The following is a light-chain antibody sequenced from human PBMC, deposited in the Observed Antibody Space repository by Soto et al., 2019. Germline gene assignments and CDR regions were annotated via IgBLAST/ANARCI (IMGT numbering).Light chain of an antibody. CDR3: SSYTSSSTLV. Sequence: QSALTQPASVSGSPGQSITISCTGTSSDVGNYDYVSWYQQHPGKAPKLMIYEVSNRPSGVSNRFSASKSGNTASLTISGLQAEDEADYYCSSYTSSSTLVFGGGTQLTVL. J-gene: IGLJ2*01. CDR2: EVS. V-gene: IGLV2-14*01. CDR1: SSDVGNYDY.